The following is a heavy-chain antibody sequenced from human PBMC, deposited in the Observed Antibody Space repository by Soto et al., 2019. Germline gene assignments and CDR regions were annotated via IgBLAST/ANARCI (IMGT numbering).Heavy chain of an antibody. CDR3: ARERDSFVAASYYFDN. V-gene: IGHV4-34*01. J-gene: IGHJ4*02. Sequence: QVQLQQWGAGLLKPSETLSLTCAVYGGSLNGNYWTWLRQTPGKGLEWIGEISPSGSTNYNPSLKIRVGISLDTYKDQFSLKMKSVTAADTAVYYCARERDSFVAASYYFDNWGQGTVVTVSS. D-gene: IGHD6-19*01. CDR1: GGSLNGNY. CDR2: ISPSGST.